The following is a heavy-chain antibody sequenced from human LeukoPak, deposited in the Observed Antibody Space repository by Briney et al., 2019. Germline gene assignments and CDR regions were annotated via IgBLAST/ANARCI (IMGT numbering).Heavy chain of an antibody. CDR3: ARRRVFDY. V-gene: IGHV4-59*01. J-gene: IGHJ4*02. CDR2: VDNSGST. CDR1: GGSISRNS. Sequence: PSETLSLTCTVSGGSISRNSWNWIRQSPGEGLEWIGYVDNSGSTNYNPSLTSRVTILLDTSKNQSFLTLTSVTAADTAVYYCARRRVFDYWGQGTLVTVSS.